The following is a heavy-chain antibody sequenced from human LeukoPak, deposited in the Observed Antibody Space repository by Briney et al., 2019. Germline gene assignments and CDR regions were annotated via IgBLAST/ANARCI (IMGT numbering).Heavy chain of an antibody. CDR2: ISWNSGSI. CDR1: GFTFDDYA. V-gene: IGHV3-9*01. D-gene: IGHD6-19*01. J-gene: IGHJ4*02. CDR3: ARTSSGWWAPFDS. Sequence: GGSLRLSCAASGFTFDDYAMHWVRQAPGKGLEWVSGISWNSGSIGYADSVKGRFTISRDNAKDSLFLQIHSLRVDDTAVYYCARTSSGWWAPFDSWGQGTLVTVSS.